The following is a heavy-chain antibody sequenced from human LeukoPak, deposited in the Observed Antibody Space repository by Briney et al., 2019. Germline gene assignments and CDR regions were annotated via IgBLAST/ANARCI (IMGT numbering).Heavy chain of an antibody. V-gene: IGHV4-59*01. CDR1: RGSINSYY. CDR2: IYDNVNT. D-gene: IGHD3-3*01. CDR3: ARGRITIFGVLTPHFAS. Sequence: PSETLSLTCTISRGSINSYYWTWIRQPPGKGLEWVGYIYDNVNTNYNPSLKSRVTISVDTSKNQFSLKLSSVTAADTAVYYCARGRITIFGVLTPHFASWGQGTLSPSPQ. J-gene: IGHJ4*02.